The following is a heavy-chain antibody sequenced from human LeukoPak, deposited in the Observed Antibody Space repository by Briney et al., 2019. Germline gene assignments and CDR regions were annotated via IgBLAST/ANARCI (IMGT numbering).Heavy chain of an antibody. CDR2: ISSTSSYI. Sequence: PGGSLRLSCAASGFTFSSYSMNRVRQAPGKGLEWVSSISSTSSYIYYADSVKGRFTISRDNAKNSLFLQMNSLRAEDTAVYYCARELMGLTMIVVVNPIDYWGQGTLVTVSS. V-gene: IGHV3-21*01. CDR1: GFTFSSYS. J-gene: IGHJ4*02. CDR3: ARELMGLTMIVVVNPIDY. D-gene: IGHD3-22*01.